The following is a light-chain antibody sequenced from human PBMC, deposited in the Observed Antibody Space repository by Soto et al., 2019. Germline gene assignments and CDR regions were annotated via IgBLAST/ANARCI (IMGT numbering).Light chain of an antibody. V-gene: IGLV1-44*01. CDR1: SSNIGSNT. J-gene: IGLJ2*01. CDR2: GTN. CDR3: AAWDDYLNGVV. Sequence: QSVLTQPLSASGTPGQRVTISCSGSSSNIGSNTVNWYQQLPGTGPRLLIYGTNQRPSGVPDRFSGSKSGTSASLAISGLQSEDEADYYCAAWDDYLNGVVFGGGTKLTVL.